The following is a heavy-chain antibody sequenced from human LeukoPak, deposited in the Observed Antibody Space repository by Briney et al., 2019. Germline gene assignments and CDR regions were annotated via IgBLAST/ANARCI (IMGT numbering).Heavy chain of an antibody. CDR2: IIPIFGTA. D-gene: IGHD6-19*01. J-gene: IGHJ6*02. Sequence: EASVKVSCKASGGTFSSYAISWVRQAPGQGLEWMGGIIPIFGTANYAQKFQGRVTITADESTSTAYMELSSLRSEDTAVYYCASHITVAGTDNYYYYGIDVWGQGTTVTVSS. V-gene: IGHV1-69*13. CDR1: GGTFSSYA. CDR3: ASHITVAGTDNYYYYGIDV.